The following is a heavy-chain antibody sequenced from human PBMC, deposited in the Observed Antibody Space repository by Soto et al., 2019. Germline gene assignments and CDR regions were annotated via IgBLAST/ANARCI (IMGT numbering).Heavy chain of an antibody. CDR3: ARYHEKQWLAPSYYFYCMGV. CDR2: IIPIFGRT. J-gene: IGHJ6*02. D-gene: IGHD6-19*01. V-gene: IGHV1-69*01. Sequence: QVQLVQSGAEVKKPGSSVRVSCRASGGTLSNYAISWVRQAPGEGLEWMGGIIPIFGRTNYAQKFQGRVIITADESTSTDYVELSGMRCEDTAVYYCARYHEKQWLAPSYYFYCMGVWGRKNTVTV. CDR1: GGTLSNYA.